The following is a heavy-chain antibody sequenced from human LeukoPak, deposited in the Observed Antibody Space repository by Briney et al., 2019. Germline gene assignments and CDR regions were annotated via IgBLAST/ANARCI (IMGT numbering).Heavy chain of an antibody. CDR2: IRYDGSNK. CDR3: AKDRRMYYDFWSGYYR. CDR1: GFTFSSYG. D-gene: IGHD3-3*01. Sequence: GGSLRLSCAASGFTFSSYGMHWVRQAPGKGLEWVASIRYDGSNKYYADSVKGRFTISRDNSKNTLYLQMNSLRAEDTAVYYCAKDRRMYYDFWSGYYRWGQGTLVTVSS. J-gene: IGHJ4*02. V-gene: IGHV3-30*02.